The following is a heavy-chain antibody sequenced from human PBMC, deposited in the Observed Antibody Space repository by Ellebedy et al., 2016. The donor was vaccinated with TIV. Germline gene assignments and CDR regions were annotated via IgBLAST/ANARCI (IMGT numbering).Heavy chain of an antibody. CDR1: GYTFTSYD. J-gene: IGHJ4*02. CDR3: ARGGIAAAGTLTDY. Sequence: ASVKVSXXASGYTFTSYDINWVRQATGQGLEWMGWMNPNSGNTGYAQKFQGRVTMTRNTSISTAYMELSSLRSEDTAVYYCARGGIAAAGTLTDYWGQGTLVTVSS. V-gene: IGHV1-8*01. D-gene: IGHD6-13*01. CDR2: MNPNSGNT.